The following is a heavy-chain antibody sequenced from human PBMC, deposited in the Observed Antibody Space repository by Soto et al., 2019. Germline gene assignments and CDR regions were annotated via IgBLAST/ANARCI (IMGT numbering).Heavy chain of an antibody. CDR3: ARNVGYCSSTSCYIDNYNWFDP. J-gene: IGHJ5*02. Sequence: QVQLVQSGAEVKKPGSSVKVSCKASGGTFSSYAISWVRQAPGQGLEWMGGIIPIFGTANYAQKFQGRVTITADDSTSTAYMELSSLRSEDTAVYYCARNVGYCSSTSCYIDNYNWFDPWGQGTLVTVSS. CDR1: GGTFSSYA. D-gene: IGHD2-2*02. V-gene: IGHV1-69*01. CDR2: IIPIFGTA.